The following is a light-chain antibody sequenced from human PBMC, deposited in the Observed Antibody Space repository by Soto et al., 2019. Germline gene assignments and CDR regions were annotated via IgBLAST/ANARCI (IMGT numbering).Light chain of an antibody. CDR2: DNN. CDR1: SSNIGNNY. Sequence: QSVSTQPPSVSAAPGQKVTISCSGSSSNIGNNYVSWNQQLPGTAPKLLIYDNNKRPSGIPDRFSGSKSGTSATLGITGLQTGDEADYYCGTWDSSLSAGVFGGGTKVTVL. CDR3: GTWDSSLSAGV. J-gene: IGLJ3*02. V-gene: IGLV1-51*01.